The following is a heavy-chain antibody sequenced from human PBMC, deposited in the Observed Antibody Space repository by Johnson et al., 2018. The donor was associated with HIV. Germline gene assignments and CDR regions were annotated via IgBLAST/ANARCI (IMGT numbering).Heavy chain of an antibody. CDR2: ISYDGSNK. CDR1: GFTFSSYA. V-gene: IGHV3-30*04. CDR3: ARDWDAFDI. Sequence: VQVVESGGGVVQPGRSLRLSCAASGFTFSSYAMHWVRQAPGKGLEWVAVISYDGSNKYYADSVKGRFTISRDNSKNTLYLQMNSLRAEDTAVYYCARDWDAFDIWGQGTMVTVSS. J-gene: IGHJ3*02.